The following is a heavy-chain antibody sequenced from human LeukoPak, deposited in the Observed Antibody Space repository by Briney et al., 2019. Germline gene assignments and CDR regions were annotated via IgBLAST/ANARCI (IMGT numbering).Heavy chain of an antibody. CDR1: GFTFSSYS. J-gene: IGHJ4*02. V-gene: IGHV3-48*01. CDR3: ARALTYYDFWSGYRYYFDY. D-gene: IGHD3-3*01. CDR2: ISSSSSTI. Sequence: GGSLRLSCAASGFTFSSYSMNWVRQAPGKGLEWVSYISSSSSTIYYADSVKGRFTISRDNAKNSLYLQMNSLRAEDTAVYYCARALTYYDFWSGYRYYFDYWGQGTLVTVSS.